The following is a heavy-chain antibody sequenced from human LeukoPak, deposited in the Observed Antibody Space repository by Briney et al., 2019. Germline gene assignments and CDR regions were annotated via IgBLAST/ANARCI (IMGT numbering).Heavy chain of an antibody. J-gene: IGHJ4*02. CDR1: GFTFDDYA. Sequence: PGGSLRLSCAASGFTFDDYAMHWVRQAPGKGLEWVSGISWNSGSIGYADSVKGRFTISRDNAKNSLYLQMNSLRAEDTALYYCAKDDYDILTGYLNYWGQGTLVTVSS. D-gene: IGHD3-9*01. CDR2: ISWNSGSI. CDR3: AKDDYDILTGYLNY. V-gene: IGHV3-9*01.